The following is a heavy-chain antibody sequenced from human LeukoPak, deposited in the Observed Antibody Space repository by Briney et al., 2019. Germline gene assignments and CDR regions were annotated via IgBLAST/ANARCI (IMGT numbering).Heavy chain of an antibody. CDR2: INPNSGGT. V-gene: IGHV1-2*02. Sequence: GASVKVSCKASGYTFTGYYMHWVRQAPGQGLEWMGWINPNSGGTNYAQKFQGRVTMTRDTSISTAYMELSRLRSDDTAVYYCARVGYCSSTSCEPYYSSNYYYYYGMDVWGQGTTVTVSS. CDR3: ARVGYCSSTSCEPYYSSNYYYYYGMDV. J-gene: IGHJ6*02. D-gene: IGHD2-2*01. CDR1: GYTFTGYY.